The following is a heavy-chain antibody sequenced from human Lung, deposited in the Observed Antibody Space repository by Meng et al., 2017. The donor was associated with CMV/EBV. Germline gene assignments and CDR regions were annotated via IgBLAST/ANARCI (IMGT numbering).Heavy chain of an antibody. J-gene: IGHJ4*02. CDR1: GFTFSSYE. CDR3: AQGPAFDS. CDR2: ISSSGSTI. Sequence: GESXKISCSASGFTFSSYEMNWVRQAPGKGLEWVSYISSSGSTINYADSLKGRFTISRDNAKNTLYLQMNSLRAEDTAMYYFAQGPAFDSWGQGTLVTVSS. V-gene: IGHV3-48*03.